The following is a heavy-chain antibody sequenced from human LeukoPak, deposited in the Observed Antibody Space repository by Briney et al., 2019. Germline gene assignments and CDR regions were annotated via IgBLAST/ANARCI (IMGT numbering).Heavy chain of an antibody. Sequence: GGSLRLSCAASGFTFGSYGMHWVRQAPGKGLEWVAVIWHDGSNTFYADSVKGRFTISRDNSKNTLYLQMNSLRAEDTAVYYCARQGHQPGGSGWYGADWYFDLWGRGTLVTVSS. V-gene: IGHV3-33*01. CDR2: IWHDGSNT. CDR3: ARQGHQPGGSGWYGADWYFDL. D-gene: IGHD6-19*01. J-gene: IGHJ2*01. CDR1: GFTFGSYG.